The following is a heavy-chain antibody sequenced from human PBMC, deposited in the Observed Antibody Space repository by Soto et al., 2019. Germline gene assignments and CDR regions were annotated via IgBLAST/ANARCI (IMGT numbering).Heavy chain of an antibody. CDR3: ARDGYYYDSSGYPQDALDI. CDR2: ISAYNGNT. D-gene: IGHD3-22*01. Sequence: ASVKVSCKASGYTFTSYGISWVRQAPGQGLEWMGWISAYNGNTNYAQKLQGRVTMTTDTSTSTAYMELRSLRSDDTAVYYCARDGYYYDSSGYPQDALDIWGQGTMVTVSS. CDR1: GYTFTSYG. V-gene: IGHV1-18*01. J-gene: IGHJ3*02.